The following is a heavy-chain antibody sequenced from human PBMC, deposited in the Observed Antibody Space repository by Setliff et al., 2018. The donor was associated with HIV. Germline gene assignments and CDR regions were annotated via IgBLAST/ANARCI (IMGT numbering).Heavy chain of an antibody. J-gene: IGHJ4*02. Sequence: SVKVSCKASVRIFSNYPISWVRQAPGRGLEWMGGIIPVFRTPDYAQRFQDRLTITADESADTVYLELNSLRHEDTAVYFCARDRHYGGLPWYFETWGPGTLVTVSS. CDR2: IIPVFRTP. V-gene: IGHV1-69*13. CDR1: VRIFSNYP. CDR3: ARDRHYGGLPWYFET. D-gene: IGHD4-17*01.